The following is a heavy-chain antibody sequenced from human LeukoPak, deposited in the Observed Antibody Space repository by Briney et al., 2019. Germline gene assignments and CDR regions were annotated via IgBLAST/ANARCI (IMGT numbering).Heavy chain of an antibody. CDR1: GYTFTSYY. CDR2: INPSGGST. Sequence: ASVKVSCKASGYTFTSYYMHWARQAPGQGLEWMGIINPSGGSTSYAQKFQGRVTMTRDTSTSTVYMELSSLRSEDTAVYYCARDVPITMVRGVITNFDYWGQGTLVTVSS. V-gene: IGHV1-46*01. D-gene: IGHD3-10*01. CDR3: ARDVPITMVRGVITNFDY. J-gene: IGHJ4*02.